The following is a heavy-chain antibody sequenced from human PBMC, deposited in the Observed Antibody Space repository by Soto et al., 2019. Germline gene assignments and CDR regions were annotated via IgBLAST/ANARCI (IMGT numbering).Heavy chain of an antibody. CDR3: AKDRSTMRWFDP. J-gene: IGHJ5*02. V-gene: IGHV4-4*07. CDR1: GASVRSYH. CDR2: VQMSGTT. Sequence: QVRLQELGPGLVKPSETLSLTCAVSGASVRSYHWSWIRQAAGKGLEWIGRVQMSGTTNYNPSLKTRVTMSLDTSKNEVSLRMTSVTAAATAVYFCAKDRSTMRWFDPWGQGILVTVST. D-gene: IGHD1-1*01.